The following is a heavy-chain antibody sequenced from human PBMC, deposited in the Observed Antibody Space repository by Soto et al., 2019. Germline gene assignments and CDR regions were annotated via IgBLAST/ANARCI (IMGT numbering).Heavy chain of an antibody. CDR1: GFAFSSYW. V-gene: IGHV3-7*03. CDR3: ARAVXYSYGYPKGYYYYGMDV. J-gene: IGHJ6*02. D-gene: IGHD5-18*01. CDR2: IKQDGSEK. Sequence: SGGSLRLSCAASGFAFSSYWMSWVRQAPGKGLEWVANIKQDGSEKYYVDSVKGRFTISRDNAKNSLYLQMNSLRAEDTAVYYCARAVXYSYGYPKGYYYYGMDVWGQGTTVTVSS.